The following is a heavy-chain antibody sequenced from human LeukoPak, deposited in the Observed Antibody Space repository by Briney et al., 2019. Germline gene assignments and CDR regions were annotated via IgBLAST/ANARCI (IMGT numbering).Heavy chain of an antibody. Sequence: GASVKVSCKASGYPFIDYYLHWVRQAPGQGLECMVCINPNTGDTNSAQNFQGRVIMTRDTSITTAYMELSRLKSDDTALYYCASKGAGHCYDASCMGSFDLWGQGTTVAVSS. CDR2: INPNTGDT. D-gene: IGHD2-15*01. J-gene: IGHJ3*01. CDR3: ASKGAGHCYDASCMGSFDL. CDR1: GYPFIDYY. V-gene: IGHV1-2*02.